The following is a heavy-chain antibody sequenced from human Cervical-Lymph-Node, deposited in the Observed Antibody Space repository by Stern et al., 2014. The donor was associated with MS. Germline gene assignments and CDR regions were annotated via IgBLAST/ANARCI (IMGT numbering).Heavy chain of an antibody. CDR3: ARGSPFSSPSNWYFDL. CDR1: GGSFSGYY. CDR2: INHSGST. J-gene: IGHJ2*01. D-gene: IGHD6-13*01. V-gene: IGHV4-34*01. Sequence: QVQLQEWGAGLLKPSETLSLTCAVYGGSFSGYYWSWIRQPPGKGLEWIGEINHSGSTNYNPSLKSRVTISVDTSKNQFSLKLSSVTAADTAVYYCARGSPFSSPSNWYFDLWGRGTLVTVSS.